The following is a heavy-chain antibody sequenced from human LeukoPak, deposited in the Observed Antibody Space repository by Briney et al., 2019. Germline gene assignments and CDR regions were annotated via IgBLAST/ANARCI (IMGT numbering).Heavy chain of an antibody. CDR2: IGGRGGST. D-gene: IGHD3-16*01. Sequence: PGGSLRLSCAASGFRFSDFTMTWVRQAPGKGPEWVSAIGGRGGSTYYADSLGGGFTISRDNSKDMVYLQMNSLKVEDTATYYCGKEGGAWGQGTKVTVSS. CDR1: GFRFSDFT. CDR3: GKEGGA. V-gene: IGHV3-23*01. J-gene: IGHJ5*02.